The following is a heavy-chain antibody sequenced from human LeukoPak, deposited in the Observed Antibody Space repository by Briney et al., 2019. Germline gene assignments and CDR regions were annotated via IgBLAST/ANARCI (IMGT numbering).Heavy chain of an antibody. D-gene: IGHD3-10*01. J-gene: IGHJ5*02. Sequence: SETLSLTCSVSGGSITTTYYWCLIRQPPGGGLGWIASLYHSGNSNYNPSLKSRVTMSGDTSKNQFSLQLTSMTAADTAIYYCTRHQTNFYGSGAPFDPWGQGTLVTVSS. V-gene: IGHV4-39*01. CDR3: TRHQTNFYGSGAPFDP. CDR2: LYHSGNS. CDR1: GGSITTTYY.